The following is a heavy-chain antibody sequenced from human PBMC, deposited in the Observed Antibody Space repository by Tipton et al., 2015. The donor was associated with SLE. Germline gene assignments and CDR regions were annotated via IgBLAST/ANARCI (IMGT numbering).Heavy chain of an antibody. Sequence: TLSLTCTVSGGSVSSGSYYWSWIRQPPGKGLEWIGEINHSGSTNYNPSLKSRVTISVDTSKNQFSLKLSSVTAADTAVYYCARRGYRRHAFDIWGQGTMVTVSS. CDR1: GGSVSSGSYY. D-gene: IGHD5-18*01. J-gene: IGHJ3*02. CDR2: INHSGST. CDR3: ARRGYRRHAFDI. V-gene: IGHV4-61*01.